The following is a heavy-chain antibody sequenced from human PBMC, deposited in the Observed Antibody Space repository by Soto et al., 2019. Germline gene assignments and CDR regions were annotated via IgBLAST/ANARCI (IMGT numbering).Heavy chain of an antibody. CDR3: ARRLYYDCVWGSYRCWFDP. D-gene: IGHD3-16*02. V-gene: IGHV4-39*01. CDR2: VYYSGTT. Sequence: QLQLQESGPGLVKPSETLSLTCTVSGGSISSSSYYWGWIRQPPGKGLEWIGSVYYSGTTYYNPSLKCRVTVSVDTSKNQFSLKLSSVTAADTAVYYCARRLYYDCVWGSYRCWFDPWGQGTLVTVSS. J-gene: IGHJ5*02. CDR1: GGSISSSSYY.